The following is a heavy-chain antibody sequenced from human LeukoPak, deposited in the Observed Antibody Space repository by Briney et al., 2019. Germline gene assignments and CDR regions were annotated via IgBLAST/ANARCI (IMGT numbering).Heavy chain of an antibody. J-gene: IGHJ4*02. CDR2: ISSSGGTI. CDR3: AIAFSNPFDY. D-gene: IGHD4-11*01. CDR1: GFSFSHYE. Sequence: GGSLRLSCAASGFSFSHYEMNWVLQAPGKGLEWVSYISSSGGTIYYADSVKGRFTISRDNAKTSLYLQMNSLRAEDTAVYYCAIAFSNPFDYWGQGTLVTVSS. V-gene: IGHV3-48*03.